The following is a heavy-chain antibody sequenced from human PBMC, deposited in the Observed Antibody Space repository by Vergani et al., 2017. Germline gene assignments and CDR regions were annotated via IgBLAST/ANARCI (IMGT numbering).Heavy chain of an antibody. CDR1: GGSISSSSYY. V-gene: IGHV4-39*07. D-gene: IGHD3-3*01. CDR3: ARVTIFGVVVVDY. Sequence: QLQLQESGPGLVKPSETLSLTCTVSGGSISSSSYYWGWIRQPPGKGMEWIGSIYYSGSTYYNPSLKSRVTISVDTSKNQFSLKLSSVTAAATAVYYCARVTIFGVVVVDYWGQGTLVTVSS. J-gene: IGHJ4*02. CDR2: IYYSGST.